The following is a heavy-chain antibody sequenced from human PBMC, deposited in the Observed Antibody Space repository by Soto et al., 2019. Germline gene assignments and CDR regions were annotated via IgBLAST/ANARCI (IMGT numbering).Heavy chain of an antibody. CDR3: ARGEDCGGDCFARDFDY. CDR1: GGSFSGYY. Sequence: QVQLQQWGAGLLKPSETLSLTCAVYGGSFSGYYWSWIRQPPGKGLEWIGEINHSGSTNYNPSLKSRVTISVDTSKNQFSLKLSSVTAADTAVYYCARGEDCGGDCFARDFDYWGQGTLVTVSS. D-gene: IGHD2-21*01. CDR2: INHSGST. V-gene: IGHV4-34*01. J-gene: IGHJ4*02.